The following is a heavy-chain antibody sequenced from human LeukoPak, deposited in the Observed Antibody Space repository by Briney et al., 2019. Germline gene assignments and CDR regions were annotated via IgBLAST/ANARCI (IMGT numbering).Heavy chain of an antibody. J-gene: IGHJ6*03. V-gene: IGHV1-8*01. CDR3: ARAVGGYDILTGYSSGYYYYYMDV. CDR2: MNPNSGNT. Sequence: ASVKVSCKASGYTFTSYDINWVRQATGQGLEWMGWMNPNSGNTGYAQKFQGRVTMTRNTSISTAYMELSSLRSEDTAVYYCARAVGGYDILTGYSSGYYYYYMDVWGKGTTVTVSS. CDR1: GYTFTSYD. D-gene: IGHD3-9*01.